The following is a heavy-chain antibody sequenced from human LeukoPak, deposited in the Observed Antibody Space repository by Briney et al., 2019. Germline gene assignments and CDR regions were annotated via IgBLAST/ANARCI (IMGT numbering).Heavy chain of an antibody. J-gene: IGHJ6*03. CDR1: GGTFSSYA. CDR2: IIPIFGTA. Sequence: GSSVKVSCKASGGTFSSYAISWVRQAPGQGLEWMGGIIPIFGTANYAQKFQGRVTITTDESTGTAYMELSSLRSEDTAVYYCARAAYYGDYGVGYYYYYMDVWGKGTTVTVSS. CDR3: ARAAYYGDYGVGYYYYYMDV. D-gene: IGHD4-17*01. V-gene: IGHV1-69*05.